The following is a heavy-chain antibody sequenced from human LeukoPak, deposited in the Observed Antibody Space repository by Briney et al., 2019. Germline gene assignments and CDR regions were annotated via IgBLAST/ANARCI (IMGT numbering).Heavy chain of an antibody. CDR2: IYHSGST. CDR3: ARDEGNYYDSSGYYDY. CDR1: GYSISSGYY. D-gene: IGHD3-22*01. V-gene: IGHV4-38-2*02. J-gene: IGHJ4*02. Sequence: SETLSLTCTVSGYSISSGYYWGWIRQPPGKGLEWIGSIYHSGSTYYNPSLKSRVTISVDTSKNQFSLKLSSVTAADTAVYYCARDEGNYYDSSGYYDYWGQGTLVTVSS.